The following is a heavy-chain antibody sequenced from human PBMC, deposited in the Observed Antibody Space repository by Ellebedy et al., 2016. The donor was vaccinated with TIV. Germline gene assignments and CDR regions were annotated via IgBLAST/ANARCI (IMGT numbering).Heavy chain of an antibody. CDR2: ISYSSEAI. V-gene: IGHV3-48*01. Sequence: GGSLRLXCAASGFTFNAYNMNWVRQAPGKGLEWISYISYSSEAIYYADSVKGRFTISRDNSKNTLYLQMNGLRAEDTAVYYCAKDVAVIAIADFDYWGQGTLVTVSS. CDR1: GFTFNAYN. CDR3: AKDVAVIAIADFDY. J-gene: IGHJ4*02. D-gene: IGHD2-21*01.